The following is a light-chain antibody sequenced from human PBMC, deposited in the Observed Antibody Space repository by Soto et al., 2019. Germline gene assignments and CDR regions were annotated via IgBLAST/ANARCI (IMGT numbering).Light chain of an antibody. Sequence: QSALTQPASVSGSPGQSITISCTGTSSDVGGYNYVSWYQHHPGKAPRLVIYDVTNRPSGISDRFSCSKSGNTASLTISGLLAEDEADYYCTSYTRISTYVFGTGNKVTVL. CDR2: DVT. CDR3: TSYTRISTYV. J-gene: IGLJ1*01. V-gene: IGLV2-14*01. CDR1: SSDVGGYNY.